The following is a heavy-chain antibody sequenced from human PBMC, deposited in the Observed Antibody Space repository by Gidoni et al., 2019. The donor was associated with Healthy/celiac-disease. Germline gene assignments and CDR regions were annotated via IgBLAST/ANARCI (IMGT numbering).Heavy chain of an antibody. CDR1: GGSISSGSYY. CDR2: IYTSGST. V-gene: IGHV4-61*02. CDR3: GRGWGGNTDV. J-gene: IGHJ6*02. Sequence: VSGGSISSGSYYWSWIRQPAGKGLEWIGRIYTSGSTNYNPSLKSRVTISVDTSKNQFSLKLSSGTAADTAVYYCGRGWGGNTDVWGQGTTVTVSS. D-gene: IGHD3-16*01.